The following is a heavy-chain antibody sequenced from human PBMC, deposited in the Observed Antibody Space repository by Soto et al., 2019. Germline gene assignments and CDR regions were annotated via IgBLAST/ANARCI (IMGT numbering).Heavy chain of an antibody. V-gene: IGHV3-23*01. D-gene: IGHD3-10*01. CDR2: ISGGGGST. Sequence: EVQLLESGGGLVQPGGSLRLSCAASGFTFSSYGMSWVRQAPGKGLEWVSSISGGGGSTYYADSVKGRFTISRDNSKNTLYLDARRGRAWVTGVYCSGGRKDYGAGGYFPFALWSHGTMVSVSS. CDR1: GFTFSSYG. CDR3: GGRKDYGAGGYFPFAL. J-gene: IGHJ5*02.